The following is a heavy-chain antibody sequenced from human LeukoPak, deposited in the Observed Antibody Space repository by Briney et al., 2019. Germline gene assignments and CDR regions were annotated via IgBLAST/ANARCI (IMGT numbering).Heavy chain of an antibody. Sequence: GGSLRLSCAASGFTFSSYSMNWVRQAPGKGPEWVSYFNNVDKTIQYADSVKGRFTISSDNAKNSLYLQMNSLRAEDTAVYYCARGGLAYYYDSSGLSTFDYWGQGTLVTVSS. V-gene: IGHV3-48*01. J-gene: IGHJ4*02. D-gene: IGHD3-22*01. CDR1: GFTFSSYS. CDR2: FNNVDKTI. CDR3: ARGGLAYYYDSSGLSTFDY.